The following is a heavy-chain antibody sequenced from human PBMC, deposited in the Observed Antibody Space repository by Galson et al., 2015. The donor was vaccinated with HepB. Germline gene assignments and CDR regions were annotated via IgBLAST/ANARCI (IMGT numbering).Heavy chain of an antibody. Sequence: SLRLSCAGSGFSFSSHWMNWVRQAPGKGLEWVANIEQDGSEKNYVDSVEGRFIISRDNARNSVDLQMSNLRAEDTAVYYCASGSGRVIEDWGQGILVTGSS. CDR1: GFSFSSHW. CDR2: IEQDGSEK. V-gene: IGHV3-7*03. CDR3: ASGSGRVIED. J-gene: IGHJ4*02. D-gene: IGHD6-25*01.